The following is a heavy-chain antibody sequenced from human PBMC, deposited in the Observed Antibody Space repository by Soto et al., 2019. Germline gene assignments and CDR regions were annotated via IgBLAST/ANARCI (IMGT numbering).Heavy chain of an antibody. D-gene: IGHD2-8*01. CDR2: IYYSGST. J-gene: IGHJ6*02. CDR1: GGSISSGDYY. CDR3: ARAGVSCTNGVCYYYYGMDV. Sequence: QVQLQESGPGLVKPSQTLSLTCTVSGGSISSGDYYWSWIRQPPGKGLEWIGYIYYSGSTYYNPSRKSRVTISVDTSKYQFSLKLSSVTAADTAVYYCARAGVSCTNGVCYYYYGMDVWGQGTTVTVSS. V-gene: IGHV4-30-4*01.